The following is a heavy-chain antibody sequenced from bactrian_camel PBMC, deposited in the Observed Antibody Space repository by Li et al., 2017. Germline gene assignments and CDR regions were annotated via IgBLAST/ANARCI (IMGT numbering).Heavy chain of an antibody. Sequence: QVQLVESGGGLVQPGGSLRLSCAASGATAGRHCMAWSRQAPGKEREGVAAFRVGDTYYADSVKGRFTISQDNDQSTLYLQMDSLKPEDTAIYYCAAGRPRPGMTAIRALTASAYDYWGQGTQVTVS. D-gene: IGHD3*01. CDR3: AAGRPRPGMTAIRALTASAYDY. CDR1: GATAGRHC. J-gene: IGHJ4*01. V-gene: IGHV3S55*01. CDR2: FRVGDT.